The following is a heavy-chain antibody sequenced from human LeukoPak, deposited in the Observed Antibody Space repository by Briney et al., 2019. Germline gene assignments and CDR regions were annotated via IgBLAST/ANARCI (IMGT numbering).Heavy chain of an antibody. CDR3: ARDRHDFWGEGFDY. CDR2: IKQDGSEK. D-gene: IGHD3-3*01. CDR1: GFTLSSYW. Sequence: GGSLRLSCAASGFTLSSYWMSWVRQAPGKGLEWVANIKQDGSEKYYVDSVKGRFTISRDNAKNSLYLQMNSLRAEGTAVYYCARDRHDFWGEGFDYWGQGTLVTVSS. J-gene: IGHJ4*02. V-gene: IGHV3-7*01.